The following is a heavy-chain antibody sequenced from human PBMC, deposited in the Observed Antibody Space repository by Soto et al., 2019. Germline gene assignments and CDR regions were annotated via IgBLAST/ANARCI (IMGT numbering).Heavy chain of an antibody. CDR1: GDSVSSYY. Sequence: QVQLQESGPGLVKPSETLSLSCTVFGDSVSSYYWSWIRQLPGRGLEWIGYIYISGNTNYNPSLKSRVTISRDTSKNQFSLNLKSVTAADTAVYYCARGVLRYYYYGMDVWGPGTTVTVSS. CDR2: IYISGNT. CDR3: ARGVLRYYYYGMDV. V-gene: IGHV4-59*02. J-gene: IGHJ6*02.